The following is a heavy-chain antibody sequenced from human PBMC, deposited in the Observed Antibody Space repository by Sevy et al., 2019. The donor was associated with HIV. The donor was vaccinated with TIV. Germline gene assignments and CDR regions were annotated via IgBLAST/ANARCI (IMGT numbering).Heavy chain of an antibody. D-gene: IGHD5-12*01. CDR1: GYTFTSYG. J-gene: IGHJ6*03. CDR3: ARKRRYSGYHPNYYYMDV. Sequence: DTVKVSCKASGYTFTSYGISWVRQAPRQGLEWMGWISAYNGNTNYAQKLQGRVTMTTDSSTSTAYMELRSLRSDDTAVYYCARKRRYSGYHPNYYYMDVWGKGTTVIVSS. CDR2: ISAYNGNT. V-gene: IGHV1-18*01.